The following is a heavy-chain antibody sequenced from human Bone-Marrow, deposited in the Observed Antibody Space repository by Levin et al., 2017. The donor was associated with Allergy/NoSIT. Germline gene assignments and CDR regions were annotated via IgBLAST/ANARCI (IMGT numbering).Heavy chain of an antibody. D-gene: IGHD3-10*01. Sequence: ASVKVSCKASGYTFISSGLNWLRQAPGQGLEWMGWVSGYNGDTRYAQKLQGRVTMTTDTSTNIAYMEMRNLTYDDTAVYYCARDAGSYGSGMDFWGQGTLVTVSS. CDR3: ARDAGSYGSGMDF. V-gene: IGHV1-18*01. CDR1: GYTFISSG. CDR2: VSGYNGDT. J-gene: IGHJ4*02.